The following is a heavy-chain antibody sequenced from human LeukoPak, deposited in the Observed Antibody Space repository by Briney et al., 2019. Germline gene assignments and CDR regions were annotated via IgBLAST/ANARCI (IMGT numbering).Heavy chain of an antibody. CDR2: IFYSGST. CDR3: AKSNGYGLIDI. D-gene: IGHD3-22*01. CDR1: GGSISSSNW. Sequence: PSGTLSLTCAVSGGSISSSNWWSWVRQPPGKALEWIGNIFYSGSTYYSPSPKSRVTISLDTSRNQFSLKLNSVTAADTAVYYCAKSNGYGLIDIWGQGTMVTVSS. V-gene: IGHV4-4*02. J-gene: IGHJ3*02.